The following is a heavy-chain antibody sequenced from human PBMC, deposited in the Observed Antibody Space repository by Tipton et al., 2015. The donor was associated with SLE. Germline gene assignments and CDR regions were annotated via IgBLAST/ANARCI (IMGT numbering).Heavy chain of an antibody. CDR1: GFTVSSNY. CDR3: ARDRRNESSGWYAGDWFDP. Sequence: SLRLSCAASGFTVSSNYMSWVRQAPGKGLEWVSVIYSGGSTYYADSVKGRFTISRDNSKNTLYLQMNSLRAEDTAVYYCARDRRNESSGWYAGDWFDPWGQGTLVTVSS. CDR2: IYSGGST. V-gene: IGHV3-53*05. D-gene: IGHD6-19*01. J-gene: IGHJ5*02.